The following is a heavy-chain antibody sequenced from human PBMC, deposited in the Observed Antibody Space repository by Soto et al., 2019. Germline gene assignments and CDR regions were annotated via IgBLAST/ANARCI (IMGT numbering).Heavy chain of an antibody. V-gene: IGHV3-7*05. J-gene: IGHJ4*02. CDR1: GFSFSSYW. Sequence: EVRLVESGGGSAQPGGSLRLSCVGSGFSFSSYWMGWVRQAPGGRLEWVANIRGDGGEISFWDSLEGRFTISRDNAKNSLYLQMNSLRAEDTAMYYCAAWPLSSWWDYWGQGTLVTVSS. D-gene: IGHD6-13*01. CDR2: IRGDGGEI. CDR3: AAWPLSSWWDY.